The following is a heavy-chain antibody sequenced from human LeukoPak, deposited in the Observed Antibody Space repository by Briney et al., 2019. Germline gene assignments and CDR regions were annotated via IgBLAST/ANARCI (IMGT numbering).Heavy chain of an antibody. Sequence: SVKVSCKASGGTFSSYAISWVRQAPGQGLEWMGGIIPIFGTANYAQKFQGRVTITTDESTSTAYMELSSLRSEDTAVYYCAGVLRYFDWSPFYWGQGTLVPGSS. V-gene: IGHV1-69*05. CDR2: IIPIFGTA. CDR3: AGVLRYFDWSPFY. CDR1: GGTFSSYA. J-gene: IGHJ4*02. D-gene: IGHD3-9*01.